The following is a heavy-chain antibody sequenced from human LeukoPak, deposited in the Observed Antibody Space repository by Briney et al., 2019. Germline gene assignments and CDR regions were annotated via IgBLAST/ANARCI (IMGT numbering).Heavy chain of an antibody. V-gene: IGHV3-30*04. CDR1: GFTFSSYA. CDR3: AKDPGDGYNYNYFDY. D-gene: IGHD5-24*01. CDR2: ISYDGSNK. J-gene: IGHJ4*02. Sequence: GGSLRLSCAASGFTFSSYAMHWVRQAPGKGLEWVAVISYDGSNKYYADSVKGRFTISRDNSKNTLYLQMNSLRAEDTAVYYCAKDPGDGYNYNYFDYWGQGTLVTVSS.